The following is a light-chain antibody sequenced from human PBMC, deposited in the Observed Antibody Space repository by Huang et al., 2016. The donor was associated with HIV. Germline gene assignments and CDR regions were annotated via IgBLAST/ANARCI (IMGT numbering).Light chain of an antibody. J-gene: IGKJ1*01. V-gene: IGKV1-NL1*01. CDR2: GAS. CDR1: QGISNY. CDR3: QQYYSTPPWT. Sequence: DIQMTQSPSSLSASVGDRVTITCRASQGISNYLAWYQQKPGKAPKPLLYGASRLESGVPSRFSGNRSGTDFTLTISTLQPEDFATYYCQQYYSTPPWTFGQGTKVEI.